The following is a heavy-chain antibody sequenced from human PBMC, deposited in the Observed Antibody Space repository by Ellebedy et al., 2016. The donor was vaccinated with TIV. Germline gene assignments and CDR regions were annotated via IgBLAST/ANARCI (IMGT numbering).Heavy chain of an antibody. Sequence: GESLKISXAASGFTVSSNYMSWVRQAPGKGLEWVSAISGSGGSTYYADSVKGRFTISRDNSKNTLYLQMNSLRAEDTAVYYCVQRPYSGSYRFDYWGQGTLVTVSS. J-gene: IGHJ4*02. V-gene: IGHV3-23*01. CDR3: VQRPYSGSYRFDY. D-gene: IGHD1-26*01. CDR1: GFTVSSNY. CDR2: ISGSGGST.